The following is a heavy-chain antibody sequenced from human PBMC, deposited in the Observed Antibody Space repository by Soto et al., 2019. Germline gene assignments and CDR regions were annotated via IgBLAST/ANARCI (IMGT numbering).Heavy chain of an antibody. CDR1: GFTSSSYA. Sequence: PGGSLRLSCAASGFTSSSYAMHWVRQAPGKGLEWVAVISYDGSNKYYADSVKGRFTISRDNSKNTLYLQMNSLRAEDTAVYYCAAEYDFWSGYSPYGMDVWGQGATVTVSS. CDR3: AAEYDFWSGYSPYGMDV. J-gene: IGHJ6*02. CDR2: ISYDGSNK. V-gene: IGHV3-30-3*01. D-gene: IGHD3-3*01.